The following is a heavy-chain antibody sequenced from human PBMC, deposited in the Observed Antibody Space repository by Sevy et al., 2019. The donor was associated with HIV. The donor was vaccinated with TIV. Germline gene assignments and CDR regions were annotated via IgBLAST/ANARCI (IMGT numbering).Heavy chain of an antibody. V-gene: IGHV3-23*01. D-gene: IGHD6-19*01. CDR1: GFTFSSYA. J-gene: IGHJ6*02. Sequence: GGSLRLSCAASGFTFSSYAMSWIRQAPGKGLGWVSDISGSGGSTYYADSVKGRFTSSRDNSKITLYLKMNSLGAEDTAVYYCAKDLSGSGWVGGGMDVWGQGTTFTVSS. CDR3: AKDLSGSGWVGGGMDV. CDR2: ISGSGGST.